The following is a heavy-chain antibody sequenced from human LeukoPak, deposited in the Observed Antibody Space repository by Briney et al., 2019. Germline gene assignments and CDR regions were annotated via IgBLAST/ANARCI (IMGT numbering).Heavy chain of an antibody. D-gene: IGHD3-22*01. CDR2: IITIFGTA. J-gene: IGHJ4*02. Sequence: GASVKVSCKASGGTFSSYAISWVRQAPGQGLEWMGGIITIFGTANYAQKFKGRVTITTDESTSTAYMELSSLRSEDTAVYYWARRIRDSSGYYSPYWGQGTLVTVSS. CDR1: GGTFSSYA. V-gene: IGHV1-69*05. CDR3: ARRIRDSSGYYSPY.